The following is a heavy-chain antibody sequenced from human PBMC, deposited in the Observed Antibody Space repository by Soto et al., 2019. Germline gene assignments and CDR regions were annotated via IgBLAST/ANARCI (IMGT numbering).Heavy chain of an antibody. CDR1: GYTFTNYG. CDR3: ARDRLVVNYYYGMDV. CDR2: ISAYNGNT. V-gene: IGHV1-18*01. Sequence: ASVKVSCKASGYTFTNYGISWVRQAPGQGLEWMGWISAYNGNTNYAQKLQGRVTMTTDTSTSTAYMELRSLRSDDTAVYYCARDRLVVNYYYGMDVWGQGTTVTVSS. D-gene: IGHD2-8*02. J-gene: IGHJ6*02.